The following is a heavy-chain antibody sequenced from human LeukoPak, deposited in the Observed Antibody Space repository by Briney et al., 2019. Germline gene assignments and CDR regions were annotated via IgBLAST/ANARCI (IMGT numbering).Heavy chain of an antibody. J-gene: IGHJ3*02. D-gene: IGHD2-21*02. CDR2: INWNGGST. V-gene: IGHV3-20*04. Sequence: GGSLRLSCAASGFTFDDYGMSWVRQAPGKGLEWASGINWNGGSTDYADSVKGRFTISRDNSKNTLYLQMNSLRAEDTAVYYCAKEGGHIVVVTGAFDIWGQGTMVTVSS. CDR1: GFTFDDYG. CDR3: AKEGGHIVVVTGAFDI.